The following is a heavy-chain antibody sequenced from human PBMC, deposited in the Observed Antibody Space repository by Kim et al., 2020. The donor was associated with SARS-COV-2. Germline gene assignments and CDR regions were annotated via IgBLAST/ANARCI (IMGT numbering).Heavy chain of an antibody. CDR1: GGSISSSSYY. J-gene: IGHJ4*02. CDR3: ARSLRDYGDSYFDY. V-gene: IGHV4-39*01. CDR2: IYYSGST. Sequence: SETLSLTCTVSGGSISSSSYYWGWIRQPPGKGLEWIGSIYYSGSTYYNPSLKSRVTISVDTSKNQFSLKLSSVTAAYTAVYYCARSLRDYGDSYFDYWGQGTLVTVSS. D-gene: IGHD4-17*01.